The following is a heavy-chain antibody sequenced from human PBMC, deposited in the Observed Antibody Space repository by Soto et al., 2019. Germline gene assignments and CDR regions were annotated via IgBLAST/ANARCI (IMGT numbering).Heavy chain of an antibody. J-gene: IGHJ3*02. V-gene: IGHV2-5*01. CDR1: GFSLSTRAVG. CDR3: AHRHELGSFDI. Sequence: QITLKESGPTRVKPTQTLTLTCTFSGFSLSTRAVGVGWIRQPPGKALEWLALIYWNDDKRYSPSLKNRLTITKDTSKNHVVLTMTNMDPVDTATYHCAHRHELGSFDIWGQGTKVTVSS. CDR2: IYWNDDK. D-gene: IGHD1-26*01.